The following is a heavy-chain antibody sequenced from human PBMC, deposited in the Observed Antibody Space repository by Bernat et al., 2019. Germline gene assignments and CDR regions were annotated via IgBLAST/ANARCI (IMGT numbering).Heavy chain of an antibody. CDR3: AKESAAASRSVDY. Sequence: EVQLVETGGGLIQPGRSLRLSCAASGLTVSTNYMSWVRQAPGKGLEWVSAISGSGGSTYYADSVKGRFTISRDNSKNTLYLQMNSLRAEDTAVYYCAKESAAASRSVDYWGQGTLVTVSS. V-gene: IGHV3-23*04. D-gene: IGHD6-13*01. CDR1: GLTVSTNY. CDR2: ISGSGGST. J-gene: IGHJ4*02.